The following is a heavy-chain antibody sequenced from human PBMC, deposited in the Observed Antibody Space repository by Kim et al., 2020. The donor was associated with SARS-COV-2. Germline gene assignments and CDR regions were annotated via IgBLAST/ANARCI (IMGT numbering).Heavy chain of an antibody. V-gene: IGHV3-33*06. CDR2: IWYDGSNK. CDR3: AKGPSWYFDY. Sequence: GGSLRLSCAASGFTFSSYGMHWVRQAPGKGLEWVAVIWYDGSNKDYADSVKGRYTISRDNSKTTLYLQMNSLRAEDTAVYYCAKGPSWYFDYWGQGTLVTVSS. CDR1: GFTFSSYG. J-gene: IGHJ4*02. D-gene: IGHD6-13*01.